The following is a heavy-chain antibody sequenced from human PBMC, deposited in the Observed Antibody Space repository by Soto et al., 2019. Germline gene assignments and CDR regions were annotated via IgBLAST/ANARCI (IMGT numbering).Heavy chain of an antibody. Sequence: GGSLRLSCAASGFTFSSYAMSWVRQAPGKGLEWVSAISGSGGSTYYADSVKGRFTISRDNSKNTLYLQMNSLRAEDTAVYYCATGLGHHLVRVAEYWGQGTLVTVSS. D-gene: IGHD3-10*01. J-gene: IGHJ4*02. CDR2: ISGSGGST. CDR1: GFTFSSYA. CDR3: ATGLGHHLVRVAEY. V-gene: IGHV3-23*01.